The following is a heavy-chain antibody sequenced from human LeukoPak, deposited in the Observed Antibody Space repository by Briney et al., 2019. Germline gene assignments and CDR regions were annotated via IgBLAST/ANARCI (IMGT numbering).Heavy chain of an antibody. J-gene: IGHJ2*01. D-gene: IGHD2-2*01. CDR2: ISHSGPT. V-gene: IGHV4-59*08. Sequence: PSETLSLTCIVSGGSIRTYSWNWIRQPPGKGLEWIGYISHSGPTSYRPSLKSRVTISVGTSKNQLSIKLAYVTAADTAVYYCASARYCSSARCYSLYWYFDVWGRGTLVTVSS. CDR1: GGSIRTYS. CDR3: ASARYCSSARCYSLYWYFDV.